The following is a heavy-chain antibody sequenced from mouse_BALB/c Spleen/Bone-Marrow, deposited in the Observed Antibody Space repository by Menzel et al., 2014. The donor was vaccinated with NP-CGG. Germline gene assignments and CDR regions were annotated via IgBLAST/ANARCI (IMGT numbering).Heavy chain of an antibody. CDR2: IAPGSGST. CDR3: ARSYYGRAMDY. J-gene: IGHJ4*01. CDR1: GYTFTSYW. D-gene: IGHD1-1*01. Sequence: DLVKPGASVKLSCKASGYTFTSYWINWIKQRPGQGLEWIGRIAPGSGSTYYDEMFKGKATLTVDPSSSTAYIQLSSLSSEDSAVYFCARSYYGRAMDYWGQGTSVTVSS. V-gene: IGHV1S41*01.